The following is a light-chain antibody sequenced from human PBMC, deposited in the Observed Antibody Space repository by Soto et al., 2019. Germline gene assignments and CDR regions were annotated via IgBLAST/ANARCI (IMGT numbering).Light chain of an antibody. Sequence: QSVLTQPPSASGTPAQMVTISYSGNSSNIGSNYVYWYQQLPGTAPKLLIYRNNQRPSGVPDRFSGSKSGTSASLAISGLRSEDEADYYCAAWDDSLSGPNVFGTGTKVTFL. CDR1: SSNIGSNY. CDR3: AAWDDSLSGPNV. J-gene: IGLJ1*01. CDR2: RNN. V-gene: IGLV1-47*01.